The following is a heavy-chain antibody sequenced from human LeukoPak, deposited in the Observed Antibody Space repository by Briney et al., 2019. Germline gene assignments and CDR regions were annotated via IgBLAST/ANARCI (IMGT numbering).Heavy chain of an antibody. CDR1: AYTLTGYY. CDR3: ARGKAAAGTAAFDI. J-gene: IGHJ3*02. CDR2: INPDSGAT. Sequence: ASVKVSCKTSAYTLTGYYMHWVRQAPGQGLEWMGWINPDSGATLYAQKFQGRVTLTRDTSINTAYMEVCRLTSDDTAVYYCARGKAAAGTAAFDIWGQGTMVTVSS. V-gene: IGHV1-2*02. D-gene: IGHD6-13*01.